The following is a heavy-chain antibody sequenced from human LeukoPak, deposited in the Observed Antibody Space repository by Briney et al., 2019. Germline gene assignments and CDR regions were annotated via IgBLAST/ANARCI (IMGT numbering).Heavy chain of an antibody. CDR1: GGTFSSYA. CDR3: ARDSSGWTYNWFDP. V-gene: IGHV1-69*01. Sequence: SVKVSCKASGGTFSSYAISWVRQAPGQGLEWMGGIIPIFGTANYAQKFQGRVTITADESKSTAYMELSSLRSEDTAVYYCARDSSGWTYNWFDPWGQGTLVTVSS. J-gene: IGHJ5*02. D-gene: IGHD6-19*01. CDR2: IIPIFGTA.